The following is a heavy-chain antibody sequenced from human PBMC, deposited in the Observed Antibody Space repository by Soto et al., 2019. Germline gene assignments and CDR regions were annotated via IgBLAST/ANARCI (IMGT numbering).Heavy chain of an antibody. CDR3: ARGGVVPASDDAFDI. J-gene: IGHJ3*02. V-gene: IGHV4-59*01. CDR1: GGSISSYY. D-gene: IGHD2-2*01. Sequence: SETLSLTCTVSGGSISSYYWSWIRQPPGKGLEWIGYIYYSGSTNYNPSLKSRVTISVDTSKNQFSLKLSSVTAADTAVYYCARGGVVPASDDAFDIWGQGTMVTVSS. CDR2: IYYSGST.